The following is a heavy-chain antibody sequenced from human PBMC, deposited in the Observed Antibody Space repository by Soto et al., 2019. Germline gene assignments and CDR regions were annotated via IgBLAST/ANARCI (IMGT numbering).Heavy chain of an antibody. CDR3: ARSPLYYYDSSGYYRAFDY. CDR1: GYTFSSYA. CDR2: IIPIFGTA. J-gene: IGHJ4*02. D-gene: IGHD3-22*01. Sequence: SVKVSCKASGYTFSSYAISWVRQAPGQGLEWMGGIIPIFGTANYAQKFQGRVTITADESTSTAYMELSSLRSEDTAVYYCARSPLYYYDSSGYYRAFDYWGQGTLVTVSS. V-gene: IGHV1-69*13.